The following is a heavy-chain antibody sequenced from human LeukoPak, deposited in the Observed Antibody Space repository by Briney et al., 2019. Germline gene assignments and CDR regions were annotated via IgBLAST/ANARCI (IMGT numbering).Heavy chain of an antibody. D-gene: IGHD1-14*01. CDR2: ISSSNTYI. Sequence: GGSLKLSCAASGFLFSSYTMTWVRQAPGKGLEWVSSISSSNTYIYYADSVKGRFTFSRDNDKNSLYLQMNSLRAEDTAVDYCAKPITGPAGMDVWGQGTTVTVSS. J-gene: IGHJ6*02. CDR3: AKPITGPAGMDV. V-gene: IGHV3-21*01. CDR1: GFLFSSYT.